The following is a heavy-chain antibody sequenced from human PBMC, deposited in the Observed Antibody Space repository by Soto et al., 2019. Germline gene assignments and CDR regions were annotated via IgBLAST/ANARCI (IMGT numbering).Heavy chain of an antibody. D-gene: IGHD3-9*01. J-gene: IGHJ4*02. CDR3: ATSSDTGYIFDF. Sequence: PGESLKISCAASGFTFTSYWMSWGRQAPGKGLEWVASIKQNGGEEYYVDSVKGRFTISRDNAKNSLYLEMNSLRAEDRAVYYCATSSDTGYIFDFWGQGTLVTVSS. V-gene: IGHV3-7*01. CDR1: GFTFTSYW. CDR2: IKQNGGEE.